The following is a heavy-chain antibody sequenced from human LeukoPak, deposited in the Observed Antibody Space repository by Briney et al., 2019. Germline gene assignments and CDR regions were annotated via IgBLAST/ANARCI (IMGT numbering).Heavy chain of an antibody. CDR1: GGSISSYY. CDR3: ARLYYYDSSGPPFDY. CDR2: IYYSGST. Sequence: SETLSLTCTVSGGSISSYYWSWIRQPPGKGLESIGYIYYSGSTNYNPSLKSRVTISVDTSKNQFSLKLSSVTAADTAVYYCARLYYYDSSGPPFDYWGQGTLVTVSS. D-gene: IGHD3-22*01. J-gene: IGHJ4*02. V-gene: IGHV4-59*01.